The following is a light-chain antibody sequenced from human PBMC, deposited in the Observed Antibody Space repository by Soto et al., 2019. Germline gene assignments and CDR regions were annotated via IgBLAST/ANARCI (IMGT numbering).Light chain of an antibody. CDR2: VNSDGSH. J-gene: IGLJ2*01. Sequence: QPVLTQSPSASASQGASVKLTCTLSSGHSAFAIGWHQQQPEKGPRYLMKVNSDGSHNKGDGIPDRFSGSSSGAERYLTISSLQSEDEADYYCQTWDTGIVVFGGGTKVTVL. V-gene: IGLV4-69*01. CDR1: SGHSAFA. CDR3: QTWDTGIVV.